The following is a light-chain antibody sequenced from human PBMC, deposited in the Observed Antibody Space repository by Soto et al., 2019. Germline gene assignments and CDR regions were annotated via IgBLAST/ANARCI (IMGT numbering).Light chain of an antibody. V-gene: IGKV1-39*01. CDR1: ESISSK. CDR2: GAS. J-gene: IGKJ3*01. Sequence: DIEMTQSPSSLSASVGDRVTITCRASESISSKLNWYQQKPGKAPALLISGASRLHSGVPSRFSGSGSVTDFTLSISGLQHEDFATYYCQQGYRTPFTFGPGTKVDIK. CDR3: QQGYRTPFT.